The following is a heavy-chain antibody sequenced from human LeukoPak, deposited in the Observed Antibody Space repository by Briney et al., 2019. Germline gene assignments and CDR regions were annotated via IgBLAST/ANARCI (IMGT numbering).Heavy chain of an antibody. Sequence: PGGSLRLSCVDSGVSFSSYWMSWVRRAPGKGLEWVANIKQDGSDKQYVDSVKGRFTISRDNAKNSLYLQMNSLRAEDTAVYFCASGPRWVGAAWAHSFDIWGQGTMVTVSS. CDR2: IKQDGSDK. V-gene: IGHV3-7*01. J-gene: IGHJ3*02. CDR1: GVSFSSYW. D-gene: IGHD2-15*01. CDR3: ASGPRWVGAAWAHSFDI.